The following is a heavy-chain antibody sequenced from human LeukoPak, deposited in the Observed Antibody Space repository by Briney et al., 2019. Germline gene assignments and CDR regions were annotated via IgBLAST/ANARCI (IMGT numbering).Heavy chain of an antibody. Sequence: SVNVSCKASGGTFSSYAISWVRQAPGQGLEWMGGIIPIFGTANYAQKFQGRVTITADESTSTAYMELSSLRSEDTAVYYCAREEGYCSSTSCYKSNWFDPWGQGTLVTVSS. J-gene: IGHJ5*02. CDR1: GGTFSSYA. CDR2: IIPIFGTA. D-gene: IGHD2-2*02. CDR3: AREEGYCSSTSCYKSNWFDP. V-gene: IGHV1-69*13.